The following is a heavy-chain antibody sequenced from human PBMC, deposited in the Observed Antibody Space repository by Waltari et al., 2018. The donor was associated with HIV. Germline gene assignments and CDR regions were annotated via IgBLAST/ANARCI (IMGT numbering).Heavy chain of an antibody. CDR2: ISGSGGST. CDR3: ARRDTAMVDGGIDY. CDR1: GFTFSSYA. V-gene: IGHV3-23*01. Sequence: EMQLLESGGGLVQPGGSLRLSCAASGFTFSSYAMSWVRPAPGKGLEWVSAISGSGGSTYYADSVKGRFTISRDNSKNTLYLQMNSLRAEDTAVYYCARRDTAMVDGGIDYWGQGTLVTVSS. D-gene: IGHD5-18*01. J-gene: IGHJ4*02.